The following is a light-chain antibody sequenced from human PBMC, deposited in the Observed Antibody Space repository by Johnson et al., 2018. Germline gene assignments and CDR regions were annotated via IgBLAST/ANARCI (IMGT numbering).Light chain of an antibody. CDR1: SSNIGNNY. V-gene: IGLV1-51*02. Sequence: QSVLTQPPSVSAAPGQKVTISCSGSSSNIGNNYVSWYQQLPGTAPTPLIYEHDKRTSGSPDRFSGSSSGTAAALGITGLQTGDEADYYCGTWDSSLSAGNVFGTGTKVTVL. CDR2: EHD. J-gene: IGLJ1*01. CDR3: GTWDSSLSAGNV.